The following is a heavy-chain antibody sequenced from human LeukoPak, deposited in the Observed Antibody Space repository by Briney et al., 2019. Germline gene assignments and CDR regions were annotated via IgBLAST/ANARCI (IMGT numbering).Heavy chain of an antibody. Sequence: ASVKVSCKASGYTFTSYDINWVRQATGQGLEWMGWMNPNSGNTGYAQKFQGRVTMTRNTSISTAYMELRSLRSEDTAVYYCARGGSIWRFWAIASSKTGTTGSDAFDIWGQGTMVTVSS. J-gene: IGHJ3*02. D-gene: IGHD1-1*01. CDR1: GYTFTSYD. CDR2: MNPNSGNT. V-gene: IGHV1-8*01. CDR3: ARGGSIWRFWAIASSKTGTTGSDAFDI.